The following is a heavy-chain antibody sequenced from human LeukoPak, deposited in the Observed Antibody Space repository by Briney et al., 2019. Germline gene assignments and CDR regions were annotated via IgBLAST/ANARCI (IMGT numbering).Heavy chain of an antibody. CDR2: ISSSGSTI. V-gene: IGHV3-11*01. CDR3: ARAYDYADYDAFDI. D-gene: IGHD4-17*01. CDR1: GFTFSDYY. J-gene: IGHJ3*02. Sequence: PGGSLRLSCAASGFTFSDYYMSWIRQAPGEGLEWVSYISSSGSTIYYADSVKGRFTISRDNAKNSLYLQMNSLRAEDTAVYYCARAYDYADYDAFDIWGQGTMVTVSS.